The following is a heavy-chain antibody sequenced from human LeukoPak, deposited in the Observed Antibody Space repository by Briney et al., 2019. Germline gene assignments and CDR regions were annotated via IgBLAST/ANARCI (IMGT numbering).Heavy chain of an antibody. CDR3: ARDGLVTMELDY. CDR2: IYPSGNT. CDR1: GDPISSSRHY. D-gene: IGHD3/OR15-3a*01. V-gene: IGHV4-61*02. Sequence: SVTLSLICTVSGDPISSSRHYWSWIRQPAGKGLEWVGRIYPSGNTNYNPSLKSRVTMSLDPSKDQFSLNLRSVTAADTAVYYCARDGLVTMELDYWGQGTLVTVSS. J-gene: IGHJ4*02.